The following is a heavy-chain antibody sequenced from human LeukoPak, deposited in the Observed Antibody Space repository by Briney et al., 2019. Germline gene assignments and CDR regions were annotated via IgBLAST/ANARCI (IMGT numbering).Heavy chain of an antibody. CDR2: ISSSSSYI. Sequence: GGSLRLSCAASGFTFSSHSMNWVRQAPGKGLEWVSSISSSSSYIYYADSVKGRFTISRDNAKNSLYLQMNSLRAEDTAVYYCASGRYFDWLSLNTDFDYWGQGTLVTVSS. J-gene: IGHJ4*02. CDR1: GFTFSSHS. D-gene: IGHD3-9*01. CDR3: ASGRYFDWLSLNTDFDY. V-gene: IGHV3-21*01.